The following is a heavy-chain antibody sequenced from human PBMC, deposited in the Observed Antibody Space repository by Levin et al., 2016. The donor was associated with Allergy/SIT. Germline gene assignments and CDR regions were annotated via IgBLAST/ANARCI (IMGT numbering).Heavy chain of an antibody. V-gene: IGHV1-69*04. J-gene: IGHJ4*02. Sequence: WVRQAPGQGLEWMGRIIPILGIANYAQKFQGRVTITADKSTSTAYMELSSLRSEDTAVYYCAREVVVVVAATGDFDYWGQGTLVTVSS. CDR2: IIPILGIA. D-gene: IGHD2-15*01. CDR3: AREVVVVVAATGDFDY.